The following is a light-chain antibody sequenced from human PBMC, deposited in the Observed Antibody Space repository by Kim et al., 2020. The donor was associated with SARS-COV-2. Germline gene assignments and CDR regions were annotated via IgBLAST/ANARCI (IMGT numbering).Light chain of an antibody. CDR3: SSFAPTSWL. V-gene: IGLV2-14*04. Sequence: PGQTLTISCTGTSSDVGRYNYISWYQQHPGEAPKLMIYDVSERPSGVSNRFSGSKSGNMASLTISGLQADDEADYYCSSFAPTSWLFGGGTQLTVL. CDR1: SSDVGRYNY. CDR2: DVS. J-gene: IGLJ3*02.